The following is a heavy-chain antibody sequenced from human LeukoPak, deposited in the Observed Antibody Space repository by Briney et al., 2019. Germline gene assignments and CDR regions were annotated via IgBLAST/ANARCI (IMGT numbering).Heavy chain of an antibody. CDR1: GYTFTGYF. J-gene: IGHJ5*02. CDR2: INPNNGDT. Sequence: ASVKVSCKASGYTFTGYFMHWVRQAPGQGLEWMGWINPNNGDTNYAQTFQGRVTMTRDTSISTAYMELSNLSSDDAAMFYCARDLYGSGSSNRFDPWGQGTLVTVSS. D-gene: IGHD3-10*01. V-gene: IGHV1-2*02. CDR3: ARDLYGSGSSNRFDP.